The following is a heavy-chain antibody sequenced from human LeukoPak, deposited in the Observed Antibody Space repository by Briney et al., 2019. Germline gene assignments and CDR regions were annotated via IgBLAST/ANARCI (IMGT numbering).Heavy chain of an antibody. Sequence: ASVKVSCKASGYSFTSYALNWVRQAPGQGLEWMGGIIPIFGTANYAQKFQGRVTITADKSTSTAYMELSSLRSEDTAVYYCTTEIGNYGSGSYGSDYWGQGTLVTVSS. D-gene: IGHD3-10*01. CDR3: TTEIGNYGSGSYGSDY. CDR2: IIPIFGTA. J-gene: IGHJ4*02. V-gene: IGHV1-69*06. CDR1: GYSFTSYA.